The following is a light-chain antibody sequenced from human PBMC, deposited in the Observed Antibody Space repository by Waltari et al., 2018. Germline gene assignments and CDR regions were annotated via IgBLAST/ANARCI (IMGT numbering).Light chain of an antibody. CDR2: NAY. Sequence: EIVLTQSPATLSLSPGERATLSCRASQSVNNYLVGYQQKPGQAPRLLIYNAYYRATGVPARFSGSGSGTDFTLTISSLAPEDFAVYYCQQRSNWTPYTFGQGTNLQIK. V-gene: IGKV3-11*01. J-gene: IGKJ2*01. CDR3: QQRSNWTPYT. CDR1: QSVNNY.